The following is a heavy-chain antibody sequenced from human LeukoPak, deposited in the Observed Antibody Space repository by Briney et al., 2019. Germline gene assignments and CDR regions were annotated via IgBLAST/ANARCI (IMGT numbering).Heavy chain of an antibody. D-gene: IGHD5-12*01. CDR2: INHSGST. Sequence: PSETLSLTCAVYGASFSGYYWSWIRQPPGKGLEWIGEINHSGSTNYNPSLKSRVTISVDTSKSQFSLKLSSVTAADTAVYYCATARSVSGYDLFDYWGQGTLVTVSS. V-gene: IGHV4-34*01. J-gene: IGHJ4*02. CDR1: GASFSGYY. CDR3: ATARSVSGYDLFDY.